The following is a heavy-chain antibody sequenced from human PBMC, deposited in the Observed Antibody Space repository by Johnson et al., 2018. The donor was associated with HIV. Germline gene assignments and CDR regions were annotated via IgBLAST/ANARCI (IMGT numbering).Heavy chain of an antibody. CDR3: ARGGGAYCGGDCWDAFDI. Sequence: VQLVESGGGVVQPGRSLRLSCAASGFTVSSNYMSWVRQAPGKGLEWVSVIYSGGSTYYADSVKGRFTIPRDNSKSTLYLQLNSLRAEDTGIYYCARGGGAYCGGDCWDAFDIWGQGTMVTVSS. V-gene: IGHV3-66*01. J-gene: IGHJ3*02. D-gene: IGHD2-21*02. CDR1: GFTVSSNY. CDR2: IYSGGST.